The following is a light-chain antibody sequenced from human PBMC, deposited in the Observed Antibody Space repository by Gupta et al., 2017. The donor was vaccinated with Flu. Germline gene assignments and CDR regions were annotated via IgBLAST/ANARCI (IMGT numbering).Light chain of an antibody. V-gene: IGKV3-11*01. J-gene: IGKJ4*01. CDR3: QQRNTGLT. CDR2: DAC. CDR1: QSVGSS. Sequence: EIVLTQSPATLSLSPGERATLSCRASQSVGSSLAWYQQKPGQAPRLLIYDACNSANGIPARFSGSGSGTDFTLTSNTREPEDFAVYYWQQRNTGLTFGGGTKVEIK.